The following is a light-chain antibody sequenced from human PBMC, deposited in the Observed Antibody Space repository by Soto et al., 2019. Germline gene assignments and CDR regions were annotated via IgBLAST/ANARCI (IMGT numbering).Light chain of an antibody. Sequence: EIVLTQSPGTLSLSPGGRATLSCRASQSVSSSYLAWYQQKPGQAPRLLIYGASSRATGIPDRFSGSGSGTDFTLTISRLEPEDFAVYYCQQYGSSPRITFGPGTKVDNK. CDR3: QQYGSSPRIT. CDR2: GAS. CDR1: QSVSSSY. J-gene: IGKJ3*01. V-gene: IGKV3-20*01.